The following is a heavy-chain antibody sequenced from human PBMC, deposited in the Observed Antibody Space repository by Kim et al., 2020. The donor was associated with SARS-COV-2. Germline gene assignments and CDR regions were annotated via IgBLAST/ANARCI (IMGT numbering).Heavy chain of an antibody. V-gene: IGHV3-48*02. J-gene: IGHJ4*02. Sequence: KSRFTISRDNAKNALFQKMNSLRDKDTAVYYCARDVGYCSGSSCYIFDYWGQGTLVTVSS. D-gene: IGHD2-15*01. CDR3: ARDVGYCSGSSCYIFDY.